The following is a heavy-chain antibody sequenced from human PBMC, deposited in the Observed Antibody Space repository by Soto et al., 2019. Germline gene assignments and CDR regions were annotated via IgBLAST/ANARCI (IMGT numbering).Heavy chain of an antibody. V-gene: IGHV3-11*06. CDR2: ISARSTYT. Sequence: QVQLVESGGGLVKPGTSLRLSCAASGFTFSDHYMSWIRQAPGKGLEWLSHISARSTYTNYGDSVKGRFSISRDNVNQTAFLQMNSLRVDDTAIYYCAMGDYGRYWGPGTLVTVSS. CDR3: AMGDYGRY. D-gene: IGHD4-17*01. CDR1: GFTFSDHY. J-gene: IGHJ4*02.